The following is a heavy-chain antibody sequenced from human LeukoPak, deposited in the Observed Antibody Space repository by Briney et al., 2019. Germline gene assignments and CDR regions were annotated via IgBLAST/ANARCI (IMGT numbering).Heavy chain of an antibody. CDR2: ISSSGSTI. J-gene: IGHJ4*02. V-gene: IGHV3-11*01. CDR3: ARDRIAIPLRYFLTPTDY. D-gene: IGHD3-9*01. CDR1: GFTFSDYY. Sequence: PGRSLRLSCAASGFTFSDYYMSWIRQAPGKGLEWVSYISSSGSTIYYADSVKGRFTISRDNAKNSLYLQMNSLRAEDTAVYYCARDRIAIPLRYFLTPTDYWGQGTLVTVSS.